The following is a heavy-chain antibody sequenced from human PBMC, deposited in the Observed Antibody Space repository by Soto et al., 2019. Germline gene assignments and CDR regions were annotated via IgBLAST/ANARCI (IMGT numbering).Heavy chain of an antibody. J-gene: IGHJ6*02. D-gene: IGHD3-10*01. V-gene: IGHV1-8*01. CDR2: MNPNSGNT. CDR3: AREREILWFGKKSRVYGRDYYGMDV. Sequence: ASVKVSCKASGYTFTSYDINWVRQATGQGLEWMGWMNPNSGNTGYAQKFQGRVTMTRNTSISTAYMALSSLRSEDTAVYYCAREREILWFGKKSRVYGRDYYGMDVWGQGTTVTVSS. CDR1: GYTFTSYD.